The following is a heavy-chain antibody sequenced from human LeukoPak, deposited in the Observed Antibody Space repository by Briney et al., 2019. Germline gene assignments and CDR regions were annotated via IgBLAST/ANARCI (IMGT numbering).Heavy chain of an antibody. CDR2: ITGSRSYI. D-gene: IGHD3-22*01. V-gene: IGHV3-21*01. CDR1: GFAFSTYS. Sequence: GGSLRLSCAASGFAFSTYSMDWVRQAPGKGLEWVSSITGSRSYISYADSVKGRFTISRDNAKNSLYLQMNSLRAEDTAVYYCARAQGVVVITSEFDYWGQGTLVTVSS. J-gene: IGHJ4*02. CDR3: ARAQGVVVITSEFDY.